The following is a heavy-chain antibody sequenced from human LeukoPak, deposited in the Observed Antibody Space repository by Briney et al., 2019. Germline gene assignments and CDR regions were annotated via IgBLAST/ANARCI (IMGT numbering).Heavy chain of an antibody. CDR1: GGSISSSSYY. CDR3: ARGRFLDAFDI. CDR2: IYYSGST. D-gene: IGHD3-3*01. V-gene: IGHV4-61*01. Sequence: SETLSLTCTVSGGSISSSSYYWSWIRQPPGKGLEWIGYIYYSGSTKYKPSLKSRVTISVDTSKNQFSLKLSSVTAANTAVYYCARGRFLDAFDIWGQGTMVTVSS. J-gene: IGHJ3*02.